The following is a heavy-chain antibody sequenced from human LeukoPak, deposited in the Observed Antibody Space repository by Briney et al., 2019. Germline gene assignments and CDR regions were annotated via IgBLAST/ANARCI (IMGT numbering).Heavy chain of an antibody. J-gene: IGHJ4*02. V-gene: IGHV3-23*01. CDR3: ARSSMAVAGTLDY. D-gene: IGHD6-19*01. CDR1: GFPFSTYA. Sequence: GGSLRLSCAASGFPFSTYAMNWVRQAPGKGLEWVSSLSGNGNHTYYADSVKGRFTVSRDNSKNTVYLEMNSLRAEDTAVYYCARSSMAVAGTLDYWGQGTLVTVSS. CDR2: LSGNGNHT.